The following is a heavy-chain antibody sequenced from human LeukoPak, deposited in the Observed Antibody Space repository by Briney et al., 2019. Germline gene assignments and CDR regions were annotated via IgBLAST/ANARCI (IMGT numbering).Heavy chain of an antibody. CDR3: ARAAYASSPDY. V-gene: IGHV3-21*01. D-gene: IGHD2-2*01. CDR2: ISSSSNYI. J-gene: IGHJ4*02. CDR1: GFTFSIYT. Sequence: GGSLRLSCAASGFTFSIYTMNWVRQAPGKGLEWVSSISSSSNYIYYADSVKGRFTISRDNAKNSLYLQMNSLRAEDTAVYYCARAAYASSPDYWGQGTLVTVSS.